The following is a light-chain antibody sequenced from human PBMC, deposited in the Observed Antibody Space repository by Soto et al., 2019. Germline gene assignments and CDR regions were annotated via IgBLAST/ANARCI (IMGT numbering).Light chain of an antibody. CDR3: QQYSTYPWT. Sequence: DIQMTQSPSTLSXXLXXXXTXXXRASQSISSWLAWYQQKPGKAPKVLIFDASSLESGVPSRFSGSGSATEFTLTISSLQPDDFATYYCQQYSTYPWTFGQGTKVDI. CDR1: QSISSW. J-gene: IGKJ1*01. V-gene: IGKV1-5*01. CDR2: DAS.